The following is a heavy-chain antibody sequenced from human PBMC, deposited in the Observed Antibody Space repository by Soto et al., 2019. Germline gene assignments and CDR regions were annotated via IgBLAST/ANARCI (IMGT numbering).Heavy chain of an antibody. CDR1: GGSFSGYY. CDR3: ARFSKKYYYDSSGYSN. V-gene: IGHV4-34*01. Sequence: SETLSLTCAVYGGSFSGYYWSWIRQPPGKGLEWIGEINHSGSTNYNPSLKSRVTISVDTSKNQFSLKLSSVTAADTAVYYCARFSKKYYYDSSGYSNWSQGTLVTVSS. CDR2: INHSGST. J-gene: IGHJ4*02. D-gene: IGHD3-22*01.